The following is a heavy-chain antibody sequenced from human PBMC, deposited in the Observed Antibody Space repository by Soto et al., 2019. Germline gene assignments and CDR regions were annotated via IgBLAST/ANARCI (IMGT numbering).Heavy chain of an antibody. CDR2: ISYDGSKT. CDR3: AKEVGNNWIYDPLGY. V-gene: IGHV3-30*18. CDR1: GFIFTSYG. Sequence: QVQLVESGGGVVQPGGSLRLSCAASGFIFTSYGMHWVRQAPGKGLEWVAGISYDGSKTYYGDSVKGRFTISRDDSNNTLFLQMSSLRAEDTAVYYCAKEVGNNWIYDPLGYWGQGTLVTVSS. J-gene: IGHJ4*02. D-gene: IGHD1-7*01.